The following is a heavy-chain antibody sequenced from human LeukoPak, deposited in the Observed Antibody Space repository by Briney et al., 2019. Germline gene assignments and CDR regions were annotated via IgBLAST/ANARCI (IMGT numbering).Heavy chain of an antibody. D-gene: IGHD1-26*01. CDR3: ASRSGADYGMDV. J-gene: IGHJ6*02. CDR2: ISGSGGST. V-gene: IGHV3-23*01. Sequence: PGGSLRLSCAASGFTFSSYAMSWVRQAPGKGLEWVSAISGSGGSTYYADSVKGRFTISRDNSKNTLYLQMNSLRAEDTAVYYCASRSGADYGMDVWGQGTTVTVSS. CDR1: GFTFSSYA.